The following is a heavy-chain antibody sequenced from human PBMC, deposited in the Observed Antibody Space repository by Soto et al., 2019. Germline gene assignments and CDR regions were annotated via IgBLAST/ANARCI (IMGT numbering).Heavy chain of an antibody. CDR3: AKDRVIAAAGTGTVFDY. Sequence: GGSLRLSCAASGFTFSSYAMSWVRQAPGKGLEWVSAISGSGGSTYYADSVKGRFTISRDNSKNTLYLQMNSLRAEDTAVYYCAKDRVIAAAGTGTVFDYWGQGTLVTVSS. D-gene: IGHD6-13*01. CDR2: ISGSGGST. V-gene: IGHV3-23*01. CDR1: GFTFSSYA. J-gene: IGHJ4*02.